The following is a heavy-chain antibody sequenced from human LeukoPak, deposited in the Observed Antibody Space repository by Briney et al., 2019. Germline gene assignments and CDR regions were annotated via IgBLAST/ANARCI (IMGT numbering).Heavy chain of an antibody. V-gene: IGHV1-8*01. CDR3: ARVGGPLMGYSSGWYWDYYYGMDV. J-gene: IGHJ6*02. D-gene: IGHD6-19*01. CDR1: GYTFTSYD. Sequence: ASVKVSCKASGYTFTSYDINWVRQATGQGLEWMGWMNPNSGNTGYAQKFQGRVTMTRNTSISTAYMELSSLRSEDTAVYYCARVGGPLMGYSSGWYWDYYYGMDVWGQGTTVTVSS. CDR2: MNPNSGNT.